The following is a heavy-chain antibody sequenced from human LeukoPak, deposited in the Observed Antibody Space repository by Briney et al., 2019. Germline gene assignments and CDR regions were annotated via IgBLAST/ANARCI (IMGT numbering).Heavy chain of an antibody. D-gene: IGHD1-26*01. V-gene: IGHV1-2*02. CDR2: FDPNRAGT. J-gene: IGHJ4*02. CDR1: GYTFTDYY. CDR3: ARGRRILVGDTNAGDFFDY. Sequence: ASVKVSCKASGYTFTDYYIHWVRQAPGQGLEGMGWFDPNRAGTYYAQKFQGRVSMTRDTSISTAYMELSGLKSDDTAVYYCARGRRILVGDTNAGDFFDYWGQGTLVTVSS.